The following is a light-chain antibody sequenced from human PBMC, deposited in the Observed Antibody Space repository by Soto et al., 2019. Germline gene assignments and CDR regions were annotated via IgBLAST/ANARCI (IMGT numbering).Light chain of an antibody. Sequence: QSVLTQPASVSGSPGQSITISYTGTSSDVGGYNYVSWYQQHPGKAPKLMIYEVSNRPSGVSNRFSGSKSGNTASLTISGLQAEDEADYYCSSYTSSSTLEVVFGGGTKVTVL. CDR3: SSYTSSSTLEVV. V-gene: IGLV2-14*01. J-gene: IGLJ2*01. CDR2: EVS. CDR1: SSDVGGYNY.